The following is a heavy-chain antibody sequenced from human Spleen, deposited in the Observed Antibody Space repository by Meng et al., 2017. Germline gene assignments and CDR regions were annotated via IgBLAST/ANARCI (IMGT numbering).Heavy chain of an antibody. CDR1: GFIFKNHG. J-gene: IGHJ5*02. D-gene: IGHD1-1*01. CDR2: IWYDGSNK. Sequence: QFHLVESWGGVVQPGRSLRLSCETSGFIFKNHGMHWVRQAPGNGLEWVAVIWYDGSNKYYADSVEGRFTISRDNFKNTLYLQMNSLRVEDTAVYYCVRCDDNRILDPWGQGTLVTVSS. V-gene: IGHV3-33*01. CDR3: VRCDDNRILDP.